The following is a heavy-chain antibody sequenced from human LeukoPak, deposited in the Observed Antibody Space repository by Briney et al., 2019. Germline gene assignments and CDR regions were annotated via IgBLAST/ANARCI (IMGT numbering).Heavy chain of an antibody. J-gene: IGHJ5*02. V-gene: IGHV4-30-4*07. CDR3: ARGGDSSGYEGRFDP. D-gene: IGHD3-22*01. CDR1: GGSISRSGYS. CDR2: IYYTGST. Sequence: SETLSLTCAVSGGSISRSGYSWSWIRQPPGKGLDWIAYIYYTGSTYYNPSLKRRVTISLDTSKNQFSLKLTSVTAADTAVYYCARGGDSSGYEGRFDPWGQGTLVTVSS.